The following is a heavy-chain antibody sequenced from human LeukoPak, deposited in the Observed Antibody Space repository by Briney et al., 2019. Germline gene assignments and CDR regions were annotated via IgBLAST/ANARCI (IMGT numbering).Heavy chain of an antibody. V-gene: IGHV5-51*01. D-gene: IGHD3-22*01. CDR1: GYSFSNYW. J-gene: IGHJ4*02. CDR3: ARLGQSVGDDSSGYLDY. CDR2: IYPGDSDT. Sequence: GESLKISCKGSGYSFSNYWIGWVRQLAGKGLEWMGIIYPGDSDTRYSPSFQGQVTISADKSISTAYLQWSSLKASDTAMYYCARLGQSVGDDSSGYLDYWGQGTLVTVSS.